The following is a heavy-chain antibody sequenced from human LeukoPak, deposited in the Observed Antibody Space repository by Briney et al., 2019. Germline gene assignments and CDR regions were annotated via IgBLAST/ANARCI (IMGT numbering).Heavy chain of an antibody. CDR3: AKDPYYDSSGYYSSLYYCDY. D-gene: IGHD3-22*01. CDR2: ISGSGGST. V-gene: IGHV3-23*01. J-gene: IGHJ4*01. CDR1: GFTFSSYA. Sequence: GGSLRLSCAASGFTFSSYAMSWVRQAPGKGLEWVSAISGSGGSTYYADSVKGRFTISRDNSKNTLYLQMNSLRAEDTAVYYCAKDPYYDSSGYYSSLYYCDYWGHGTLVTVFS.